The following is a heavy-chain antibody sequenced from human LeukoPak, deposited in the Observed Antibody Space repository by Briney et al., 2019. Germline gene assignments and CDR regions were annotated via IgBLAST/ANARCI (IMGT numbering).Heavy chain of an antibody. CDR2: IYYSGST. J-gene: IGHJ4*02. D-gene: IGHD2-2*01. Sequence: PSETLSLTCTVSGGSISSSNYYWAWIRQPPGKGLELIGNIYYSGSTYYNPSLKSRVTMSVGTSKNQFSLKLKSVTAADTAVFYCARFLYCSTTSCYLSFDYWGQGTLVIVSS. CDR1: GGSISSSNYY. V-gene: IGHV4-39*01. CDR3: ARFLYCSTTSCYLSFDY.